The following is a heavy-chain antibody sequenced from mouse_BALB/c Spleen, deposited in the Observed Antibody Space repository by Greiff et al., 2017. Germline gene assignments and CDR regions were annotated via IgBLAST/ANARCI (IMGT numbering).Heavy chain of an antibody. CDR1: GYTFTSYW. D-gene: IGHD2-10*02. V-gene: IGHV1-69*02. J-gene: IGHJ2*01. CDR3: ARSYGNPSYYFDY. Sequence: QVQLQQPGAELVKPGASVKLSCKASGYTFTSYWMHWVKQRPGQGLEWIGEIDPSDSYTNYNQKFKGKATLTVDKSSSTAYMQLSSLTSEDSAVYYCARSYGNPSYYFDYWGQGTTRTVSS. CDR2: IDPSDSYT.